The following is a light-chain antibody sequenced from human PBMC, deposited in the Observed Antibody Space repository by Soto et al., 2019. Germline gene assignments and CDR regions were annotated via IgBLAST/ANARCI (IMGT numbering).Light chain of an antibody. CDR1: NSNIGNNF. CDR2: DNN. V-gene: IGLV1-51*01. J-gene: IGLJ3*02. CDR3: GTWDSSLGAVV. Sequence: QSVLTQPPSVSAAPRQKVTISCSGSNSNIGNNFVSWYQQLPGTAPKVLIYDNNKRPSGIPDRFSGSKSGTSATLDITGLQTGDEADYYCGTWDSSLGAVVFGGGTKLTVL.